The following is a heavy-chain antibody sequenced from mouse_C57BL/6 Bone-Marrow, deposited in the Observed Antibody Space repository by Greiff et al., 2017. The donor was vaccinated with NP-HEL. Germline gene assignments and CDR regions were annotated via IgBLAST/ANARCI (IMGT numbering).Heavy chain of an antibody. D-gene: IGHD4-1*01. CDR3: ARTGTRTGLDY. J-gene: IGHJ2*01. V-gene: IGHV1-81*01. CDR1: GYPFTSYG. CDR2: IYPRSGNT. Sequence: QVQLQQYGAELARPGASVKLSCKASGYPFTSYGISWVKQRTGQGLEWIGEIYPRSGNTYYNEKFKGKATLTADKSSSTAYMELRSLTSEDSAVYFCARTGTRTGLDYWGQGTTLTVSS.